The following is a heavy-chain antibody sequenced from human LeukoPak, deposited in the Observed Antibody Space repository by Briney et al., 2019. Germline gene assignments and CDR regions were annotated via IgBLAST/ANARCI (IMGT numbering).Heavy chain of an antibody. CDR1: AGSISSYY. Sequence: SETLSLTCTVSAGSISSYYWSWIRQPPGKGLEWIGYIYYSGSTNYNPSLKSRVTISLDTSKNQFSLQLSSVTAADTAVYYCAKMVRGAMRWFDPWGQGTLVTVSS. CDR3: AKMVRGAMRWFDP. J-gene: IGHJ5*02. D-gene: IGHD3-10*01. CDR2: IYYSGST. V-gene: IGHV4-59*01.